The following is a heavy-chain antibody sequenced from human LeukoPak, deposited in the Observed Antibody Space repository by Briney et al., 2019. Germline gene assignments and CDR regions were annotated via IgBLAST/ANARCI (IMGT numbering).Heavy chain of an antibody. CDR1: GFTFSSYA. CDR3: AKAEWDAEHGSGSYYFASSFDY. D-gene: IGHD3-10*01. Sequence: GGSLRLSCAASGFTFSSYAMSWVRQAPGKGLEWVSAIIGSGGSTYYADSVKGRFTISRDNSKNTLYLQMNSLRAEDTAVYYCAKAEWDAEHGSGSYYFASSFDYWGQGTLVTVSS. V-gene: IGHV3-23*01. J-gene: IGHJ4*02. CDR2: IIGSGGST.